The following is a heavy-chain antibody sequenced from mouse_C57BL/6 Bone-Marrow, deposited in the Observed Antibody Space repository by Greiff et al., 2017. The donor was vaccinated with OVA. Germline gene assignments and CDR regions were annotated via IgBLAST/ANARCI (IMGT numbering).Heavy chain of an antibody. CDR3: ASPHDYGSSLYWYFDV. V-gene: IGHV1-64*01. CDR1: GYTFTSYW. J-gene: IGHJ1*03. CDR2: IHPNSGST. D-gene: IGHD1-1*01. Sequence: VQLQQPGAELVKPGASVKLSCKASGYTFTSYWMHWVKQRPGQGLEWIGMIHPNSGSTNYNEKFKSKATLTVDKSSSTAYMQLSSLTSEDSAVYYCASPHDYGSSLYWYFDVWGTGTTVTVSS.